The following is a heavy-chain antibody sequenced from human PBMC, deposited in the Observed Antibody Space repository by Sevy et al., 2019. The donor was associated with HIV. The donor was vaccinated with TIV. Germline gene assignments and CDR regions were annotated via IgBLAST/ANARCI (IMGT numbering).Heavy chain of an antibody. CDR2: INPNSGGT. CDR3: ARAFDSGY. CDR1: GYTFTDYY. Sequence: ASVKVSCKASGYTFTDYYIHWVRQAPGQGLEWMGWINPNSGGTNYAQKFHGRVTMTRDTSISKAYMGLGGLRSDDTAVYYCARAFDSGYWGQGTLVTVSS. V-gene: IGHV1-2*02. D-gene: IGHD3-10*01. J-gene: IGHJ4*02.